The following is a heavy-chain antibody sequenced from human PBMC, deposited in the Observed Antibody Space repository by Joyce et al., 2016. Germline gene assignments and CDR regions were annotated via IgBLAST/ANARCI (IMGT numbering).Heavy chain of an antibody. Sequence: QVQLAQSGPEVKKPGASVKVSCKVSVKSLSELSMNWVRHFPGKGLEWLGGLQPEDGDTIYAENLPGRVTMTEDTSTDTGYMELNSLTFEDTAVYYCAISSVHGWGVWVSWGQGTLVTVSS. J-gene: IGHJ5*02. V-gene: IGHV1-24*01. CDR3: AISSVHGWGVWVS. CDR2: LQPEDGDT. CDR1: VKSLSELS. D-gene: IGHD3-16*01.